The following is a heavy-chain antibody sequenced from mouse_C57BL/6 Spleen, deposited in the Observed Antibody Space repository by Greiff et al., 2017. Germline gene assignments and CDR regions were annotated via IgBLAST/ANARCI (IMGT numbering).Heavy chain of an antibody. CDR2: IHPNSGST. J-gene: IGHJ1*03. V-gene: IGHV1-64*01. CDR3: ARGNDYDVYWYCDV. CDR1: GYTFTSYW. D-gene: IGHD2-4*01. Sequence: QVQLQQPGAELVKPGASVKLSCKASGYTFTSYWMHWVKQRPGQGLEWIGMIHPNSGSTNYNEKFKSKATLTVEKSSSTAYMQLSSLTSEDSAVYYCARGNDYDVYWYCDVWGTGTTVTVSS.